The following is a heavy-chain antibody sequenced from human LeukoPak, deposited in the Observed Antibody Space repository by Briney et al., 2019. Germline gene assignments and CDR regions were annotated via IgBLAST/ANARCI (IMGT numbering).Heavy chain of an antibody. CDR2: ISYDGSNK. CDR3: ARDPLSDSTYYFDY. J-gene: IGHJ4*02. V-gene: IGHV3-30*04. CDR1: GFTFSSYA. D-gene: IGHD2-21*01. Sequence: PGGSLRLSCAASGFTFSSYAMHWVRQAPGKGLEWVAVISYDGSNKYYADSVKGRFTISRDNSKNTLYLQMNSLRAEDTAVYYCARDPLSDSTYYFDYWGQGTLVTVSS.